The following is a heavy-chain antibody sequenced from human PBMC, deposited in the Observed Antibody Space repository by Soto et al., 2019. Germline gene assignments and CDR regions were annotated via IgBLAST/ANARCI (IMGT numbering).Heavy chain of an antibody. CDR1: GYTFTSYG. Sequence: ASVKVSCKASGYTFTSYGISWVRQAPGQGLEWMGWISAYNGNTNYAQKLQGRVTMTTDTSTSTAYMELRSLRSDDTAVYYCARDGWGKYCSGGSCYTAYWGQGTLVTVSS. CDR3: ARDGWGKYCSGGSCYTAY. CDR2: ISAYNGNT. V-gene: IGHV1-18*04. D-gene: IGHD2-15*01. J-gene: IGHJ4*02.